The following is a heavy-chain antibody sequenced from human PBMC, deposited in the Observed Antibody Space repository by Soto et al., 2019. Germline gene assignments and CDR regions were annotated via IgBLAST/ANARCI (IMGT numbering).Heavy chain of an antibody. Sequence: EVQLLDSGGGLVQPGGSLRLSCAASGFTFSTSAMTWVRQAPGKGLEWVSGISDTGGSTYYADSVKGRFTISRDNSKNTLYLQMNSLKAEDAAVYYWAKDRWYSSGWYNYYGMDVWGQGTAVTVSS. J-gene: IGHJ6*02. CDR2: ISDTGGST. CDR1: GFTFSTSA. D-gene: IGHD6-19*01. CDR3: AKDRWYSSGWYNYYGMDV. V-gene: IGHV3-23*01.